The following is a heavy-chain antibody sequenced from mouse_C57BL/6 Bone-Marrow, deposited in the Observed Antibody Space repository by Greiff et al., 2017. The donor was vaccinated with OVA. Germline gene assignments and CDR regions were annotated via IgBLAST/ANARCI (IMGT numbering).Heavy chain of an antibody. CDR2: INPYNGGT. Sequence: VQLKQSGPVLVKPGASVKMSCKASGYTFTDYYMNWVKQSHGKSLEWIGVINPYNGGTSYNQKFKGKATLTVDKSSSTAYMELNSLTSEDSAVYYCARSDPTWFAYWGQGTLVTVSA. CDR1: GYTFTDYY. V-gene: IGHV1-19*01. CDR3: ARSDPTWFAY. J-gene: IGHJ3*01.